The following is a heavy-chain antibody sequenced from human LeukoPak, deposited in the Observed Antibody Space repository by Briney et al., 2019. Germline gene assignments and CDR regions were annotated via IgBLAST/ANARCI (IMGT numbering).Heavy chain of an antibody. J-gene: IGHJ4*02. V-gene: IGHV3-23*01. CDR3: AKSGYNRFDY. CDR2: ISGSGSGGST. Sequence: GGSLRLSCAASGFTFSSSAMSWVRQAPGKGLEWVSNISGSGSGGSTYYVDSVKGRFTISRDNSKNTPYLQVNSLRAEDTAVYYCAKSGYNRFDYWGQGTLVTVSS. D-gene: IGHD5-24*01. CDR1: GFTFSSSA.